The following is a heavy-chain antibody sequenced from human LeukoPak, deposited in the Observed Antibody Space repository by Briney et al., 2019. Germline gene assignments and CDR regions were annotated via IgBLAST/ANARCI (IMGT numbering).Heavy chain of an antibody. V-gene: IGHV1-69*05. CDR3: ARGTGTTFLEHYFDY. CDR2: IIPIFGTA. Sequence: SVKVSCKASGGTFSSYAISWVRQAPGQGLEWMGRIIPIFGTANYAQKFQGRVTITTDESTSTAYMELSSLRSEDTAVYYCARGTGTTFLEHYFDYWGQGTLVTVSS. CDR1: GGTFSSYA. D-gene: IGHD4-11*01. J-gene: IGHJ4*02.